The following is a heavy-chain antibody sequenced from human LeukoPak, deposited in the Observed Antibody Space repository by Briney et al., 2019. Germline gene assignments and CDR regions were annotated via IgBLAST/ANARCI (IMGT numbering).Heavy chain of an antibody. CDR3: ARQIAMPGTGVLDY. V-gene: IGHV3-33*01. CDR2: MWYDGSNK. Sequence: PGRSLRLSCAASGFTFSSYGMHWVRQAPGKGLEWVAVMWYDGSNKYYADSVKGRFTISRDNSKNTLYLQMNSLRADDTAVYYCARQIAMPGTGVLDYWGQGTLLTVSS. D-gene: IGHD6-19*01. CDR1: GFTFSSYG. J-gene: IGHJ4*02.